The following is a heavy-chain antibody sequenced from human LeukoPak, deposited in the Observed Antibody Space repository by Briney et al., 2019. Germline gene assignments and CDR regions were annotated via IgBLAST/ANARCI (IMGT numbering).Heavy chain of an antibody. CDR1: GYTFTSYG. CDR2: ISAYNGNT. CDR3: ARAEWNYYDSSGSDRAFDI. V-gene: IGHV1-18*01. D-gene: IGHD3-22*01. Sequence: ASVKVSCKASGYTFTSYGISWVRQAPGQGLEWMGWISAYNGNTNYAQKLQGRVTMTTDTSTSTAYMELRSLRSDDTAVYYCARAEWNYYDSSGSDRAFDIWGQGTMVTVSS. J-gene: IGHJ3*02.